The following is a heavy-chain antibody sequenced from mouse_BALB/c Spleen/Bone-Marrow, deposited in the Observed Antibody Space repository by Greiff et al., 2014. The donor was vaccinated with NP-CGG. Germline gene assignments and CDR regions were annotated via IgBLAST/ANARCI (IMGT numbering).Heavy chain of an antibody. CDR2: IWGGGKE. V-gene: IGHV2-6-5*01. D-gene: IGHD2-10*02. CDR3: AKHRSVYPYAMDY. Sequence: VKLVESGPGLVAPSQSLSITCTVSGFSLSDYGVSWIRQSPGKGLEWLGVIWGGGKEYYNSVFKSRLSINKDNSKSQVFLKMYSLQTDDTAIYYCAKHRSVYPYAMDYWGQGTSVTVSS. J-gene: IGHJ4*01. CDR1: GFSLSDYG.